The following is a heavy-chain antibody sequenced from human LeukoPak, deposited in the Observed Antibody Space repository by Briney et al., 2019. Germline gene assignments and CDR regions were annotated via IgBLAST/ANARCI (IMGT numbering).Heavy chain of an antibody. D-gene: IGHD6-13*01. CDR1: GFTVDDTY. J-gene: IGHJ4*02. Sequence: PGGSLRLSXAASGFTVDDTYMSWVRQAPGKGLEWVSVVYSGGRTFYADSVKGRFTISRDNSKNTVYLQMNSLRADDTAVYYCARQAAAGLDYWGQGTLVTVSS. V-gene: IGHV3-66*02. CDR3: ARQAAAGLDY. CDR2: VYSGGRT.